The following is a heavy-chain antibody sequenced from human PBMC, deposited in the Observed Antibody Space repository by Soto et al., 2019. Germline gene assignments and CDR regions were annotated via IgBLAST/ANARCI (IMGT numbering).Heavy chain of an antibody. CDR3: ARGTPYYSDSSGYFDY. J-gene: IGHJ4*02. V-gene: IGHV3-30-3*01. CDR1: GFTFSSYA. Sequence: GGSLRLSCAASGFTFSSYAMQWVRQAPGKGLEWVAGISSDGSSKYYVDSVKDRFTISRDNSKNTLYLQMNSLRAEETAVYYCARGTPYYSDSSGYFDYWGLGTLVTVSS. D-gene: IGHD3-22*01. CDR2: ISSDGSSK.